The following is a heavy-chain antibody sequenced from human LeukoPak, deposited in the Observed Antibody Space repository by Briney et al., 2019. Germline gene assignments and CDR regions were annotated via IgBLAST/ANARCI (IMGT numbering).Heavy chain of an antibody. CDR2: ISYDGSNK. CDR3: AREAFDI. CDR1: GFTFSSYA. Sequence: GSLRLSCAASGFTFSSYAMHWVRQAPGKGLEWVAVISYDGSNKYYADSVKGRFTIPRDNSKNTLYLQMNSLRAEDTAVYYCAREAFDIWGQGTMVTVSS. J-gene: IGHJ3*02. V-gene: IGHV3-30-3*01.